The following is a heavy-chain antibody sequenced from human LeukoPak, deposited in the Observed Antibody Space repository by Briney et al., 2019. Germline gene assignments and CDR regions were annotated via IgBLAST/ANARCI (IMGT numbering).Heavy chain of an antibody. V-gene: IGHV3-15*01. Sequence: GGSLRLSCAASGFTFSNAWMSWVRQAPGKWLEWVGRIKSKTDGGTTDYAASVKGRFTISRDDSKNTLYLQMNSLKTEDTAVYHCAKGSRRIVATMSYWGQGTLVTVSS. J-gene: IGHJ4*02. CDR2: IKSKTDGGTT. CDR1: GFTFSNAW. D-gene: IGHD5-12*01. CDR3: AKGSRRIVATMSY.